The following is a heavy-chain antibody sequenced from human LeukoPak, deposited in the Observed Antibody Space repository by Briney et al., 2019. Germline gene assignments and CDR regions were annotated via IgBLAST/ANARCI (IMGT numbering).Heavy chain of an antibody. V-gene: IGHV1-69*04. D-gene: IGHD3-3*01. J-gene: IGHJ5*02. Sequence: SVKVSCKASGGTFSSYAISWVRQAPGQGLEWMGRIIPIFGIANYAQKFQGRVTITADKSTSTAYMELSSLRSEDTAVYYCARDHKGITIFGGSWFDPWGQGTLVTVSS. CDR3: ARDHKGITIFGGSWFDP. CDR1: GGTFSSYA. CDR2: IIPIFGIA.